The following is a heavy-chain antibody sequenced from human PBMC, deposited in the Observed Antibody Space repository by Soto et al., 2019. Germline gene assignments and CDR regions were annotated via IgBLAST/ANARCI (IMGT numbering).Heavy chain of an antibody. CDR2: IYLSRST. Sequence: QLQLQESGSGLVKPSQTLSLTCAVSGGSISSGGYSWSWILQPPGKGLEWIGYIYLSRSTFYNPYLHSRVTIAIVRTKNQFSLKLTSVTAADTAVYYCARVPGLWGRGTLVTVSS. CDR1: GGSISSGGYS. J-gene: IGHJ2*01. V-gene: IGHV4-30-2*01. CDR3: ARVPGL.